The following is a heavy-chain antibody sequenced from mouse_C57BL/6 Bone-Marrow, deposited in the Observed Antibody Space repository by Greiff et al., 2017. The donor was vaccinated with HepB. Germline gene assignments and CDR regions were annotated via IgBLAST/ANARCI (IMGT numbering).Heavy chain of an antibody. J-gene: IGHJ1*03. D-gene: IGHD1-1*01. Sequence: QVQLKESGPELVKPGASVKISCKASGYAFSSSWMNWVKQRPGKGLEWIGRIYPGDGDTNYNGKFKGKATLTADKSSSTAYMQLISLTSEDSAVYVCAMGYGSSYGGYFDVWGTGTTVTVSS. V-gene: IGHV1-82*01. CDR2: IYPGDGDT. CDR1: GYAFSSSW. CDR3: AMGYGSSYGGYFDV.